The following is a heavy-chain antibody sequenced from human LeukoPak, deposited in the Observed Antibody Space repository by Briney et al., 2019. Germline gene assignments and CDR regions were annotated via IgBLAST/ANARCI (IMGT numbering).Heavy chain of an antibody. J-gene: IGHJ4*02. CDR3: ARDFEWFGELSSFDY. CDR1: GFTFSSYS. V-gene: IGHV3-21*01. CDR2: ISSSSSYI. Sequence: PGGSLRLSCAASGFTFSSYSMNWVRQAPGKGLEWVSSISSSSSYIYYADSVKGRFTISRDNAKNSLYLQMNSLRAEDTAVYYCARDFEWFGELSSFDYWGQGTLVTVSS. D-gene: IGHD3-10*01.